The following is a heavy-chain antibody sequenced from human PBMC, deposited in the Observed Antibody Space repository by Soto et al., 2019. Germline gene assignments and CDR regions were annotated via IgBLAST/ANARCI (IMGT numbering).Heavy chain of an antibody. J-gene: IGHJ1*01. CDR3: FFSCYDIFPGLLAS. CDR1: GGSISSGGYY. V-gene: IGHV4-31*03. Sequence: PSETLSLTCTVSGGSISSGGYYWSWIRQHPGKGLEWIGYIYYSGSTYYNPSLKSRVTISVDTSKNQFSLKLSSVTAADTAVYYCFFSCYDIFPGLLASCGQGSLVPVSS. D-gene: IGHD2-15*01. CDR2: IYYSGST.